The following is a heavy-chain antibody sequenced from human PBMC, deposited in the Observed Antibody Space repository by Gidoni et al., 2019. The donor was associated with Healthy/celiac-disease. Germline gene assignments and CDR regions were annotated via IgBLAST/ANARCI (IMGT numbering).Heavy chain of an antibody. J-gene: IGHJ4*02. Sequence: EVQLVESGGGLVQPGRSLRLSCTASGFTFGDYAMSWFRQAPGKGLEWVGFIRSKAYGGTTEYAASVKGRFTISRDDSKSIAYLQMNSLKTEDTAVYYCTRDAVTGYSSGWYVFWGQGTLVTVSS. CDR1: GFTFGDYA. CDR2: IRSKAYGGTT. CDR3: TRDAVTGYSSGWYVF. D-gene: IGHD6-19*01. V-gene: IGHV3-49*03.